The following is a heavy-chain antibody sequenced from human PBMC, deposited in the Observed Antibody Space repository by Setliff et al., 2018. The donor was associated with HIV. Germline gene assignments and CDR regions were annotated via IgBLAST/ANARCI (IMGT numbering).Heavy chain of an antibody. J-gene: IGHJ4*02. D-gene: IGHD2-2*01. V-gene: IGHV4-31*11. CDR1: GGSLSGYY. CDR2: IYYSGNP. CDR3: ARGFDYAQRPPLYYFDY. Sequence: NPSETLSLTCAVYGGSLSGYYWSWIRQHPGKGLEWIGYIYYSGNPFYNPSLRSRVTISLDTSKNQFSLKLSSVTAADTAVYYCARGFDYAQRPPLYYFDYWGQGTLVTVSS.